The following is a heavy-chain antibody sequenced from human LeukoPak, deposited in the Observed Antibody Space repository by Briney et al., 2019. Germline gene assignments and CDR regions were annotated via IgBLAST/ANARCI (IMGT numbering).Heavy chain of an antibody. J-gene: IGHJ5*02. CDR2: IYTSGST. Sequence: PSETLSLTCTVSGGSISSYYWSWIRQPAGKGLEWIGRIYTSGSTNYNPSLKSRVTMSVDTSKNQFSLKLSSVTAADTAVYYCARELYSSSRLPGLFDPWGQGTLVTVSS. CDR3: ARELYSSSRLPGLFDP. V-gene: IGHV4-4*07. CDR1: GGSISSYY. D-gene: IGHD6-6*01.